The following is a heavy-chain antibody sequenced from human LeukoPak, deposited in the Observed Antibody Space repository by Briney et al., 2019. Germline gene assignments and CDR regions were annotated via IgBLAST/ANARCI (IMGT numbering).Heavy chain of an antibody. CDR2: FNTGNGNT. CDR1: GYIFTSYP. CDR3: ARDRAMAVY. V-gene: IGHV1-3*04. D-gene: IGHD5-18*01. Sequence: GASVKVSCKASGYIFTSYPIHWVRQAPGQRLEWMGWFNTGNGNTKYSQKFEGRVTVTRDTSATAAYMELSSLRSEDTAVYYCARDRAMAVYWGQGTLVTVSS. J-gene: IGHJ4*02.